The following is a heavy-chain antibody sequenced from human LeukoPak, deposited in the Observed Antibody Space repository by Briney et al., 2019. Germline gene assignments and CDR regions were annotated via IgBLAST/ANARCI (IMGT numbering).Heavy chain of an antibody. Sequence: GGSLRLSCAASGFTFSDYSMNWVRQAPGRGLEWVSFISSVSGYIYYADSVKDRFTISRDNARNSLYLQMNSLRVEDTAVYYCARDWRTQVLHPYYFEYWGQGVLVTVSS. D-gene: IGHD3-16*01. CDR3: ARDWRTQVLHPYYFEY. V-gene: IGHV3-21*01. CDR1: GFTFSDYS. CDR2: ISSVSGYI. J-gene: IGHJ4*02.